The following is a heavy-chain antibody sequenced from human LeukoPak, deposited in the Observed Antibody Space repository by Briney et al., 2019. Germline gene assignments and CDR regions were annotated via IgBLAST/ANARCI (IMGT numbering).Heavy chain of an antibody. D-gene: IGHD1-26*01. J-gene: IGHJ3*02. Sequence: PSETLSLTCTVSGGSISRSSYYWGWIRRPPGKGLEWIGSIYYSGSTYYNPSLKSRVTISVDTSKNQFSLKLSSVTAADTAVYYCAREGEIVGAVPAALDIWGQGTMVTVSS. V-gene: IGHV4-39*07. CDR1: GGSISRSSYY. CDR2: IYYSGST. CDR3: AREGEIVGAVPAALDI.